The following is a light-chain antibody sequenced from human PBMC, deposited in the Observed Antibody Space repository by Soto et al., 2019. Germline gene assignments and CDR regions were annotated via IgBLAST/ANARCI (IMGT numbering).Light chain of an antibody. CDR1: SSNIGAGYD. J-gene: IGLJ1*01. V-gene: IGLV1-40*01. Sequence: QSVLTQPPSVSGAPGQRVTISCTGSSSNIGAGYDVHWYQQLPGTATKLLIYGNSNRPSGVPDRFSGSKSGTSASLSITGLQAEDEADYYCQSYDSSHYVFGTGTKVTVL. CDR3: QSYDSSHYV. CDR2: GNS.